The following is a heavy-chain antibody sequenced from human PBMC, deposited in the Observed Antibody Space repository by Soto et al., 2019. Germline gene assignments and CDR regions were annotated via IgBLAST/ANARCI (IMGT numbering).Heavy chain of an antibody. CDR1: GGSISSYY. V-gene: IGHV4-59*01. J-gene: IGHJ6*02. Sequence: SETLSLTCTVSGGSISSYYWSWIRQPPGKGLEWIGYIYYSGSTNCNPSLKSRVTISVDTSKNQFSLKLSSVTAADTAVYYCARAKLWFGELLYHGMDVWGQGTTVTVSS. D-gene: IGHD3-10*01. CDR3: ARAKLWFGELLYHGMDV. CDR2: IYYSGST.